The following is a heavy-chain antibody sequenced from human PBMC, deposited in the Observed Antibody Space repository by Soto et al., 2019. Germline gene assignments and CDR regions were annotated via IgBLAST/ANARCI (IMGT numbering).Heavy chain of an antibody. D-gene: IGHD1-26*01. CDR3: ARSPQPTRGIHWYFDL. CDR2: ISYDGINK. J-gene: IGHJ2*01. V-gene: IGHV3-30*03. CDR1: GFTFNTYG. Sequence: GGSLRLSCAASGFTFNTYGMHWVRPATGKGLEWVAAISYDGINKYYVDSVKGRFTISRDNSKNTLYVQMNSLRAEDTALYYCARSPQPTRGIHWYFDLWGRGILVTVSS.